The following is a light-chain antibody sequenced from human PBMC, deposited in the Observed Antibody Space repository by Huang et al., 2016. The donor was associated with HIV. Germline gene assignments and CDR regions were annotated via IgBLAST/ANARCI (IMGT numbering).Light chain of an antibody. Sequence: DIQMTQSPSSLSASVGDRVTITCRASQDIREYLAWYQQKPGNAPKLLIYETSTLQSGFPSRFSGSTSRTGFTPLREFTLTISNLQPDDVGTYYCQAYHSAPLYTFGPGTRLELK. CDR1: QDIREY. CDR3: QAYHSAPLYT. V-gene: IGKV1-27*01. J-gene: IGKJ2*01. CDR2: ETS.